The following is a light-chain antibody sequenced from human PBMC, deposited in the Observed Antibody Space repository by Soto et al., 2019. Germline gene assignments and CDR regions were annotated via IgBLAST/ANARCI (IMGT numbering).Light chain of an antibody. Sequence: QSALAQPPSASGSPGQSVTISCTGTSSDVGGHNYVSWYQQHPGKAPKLMIYEVTQRPSGVPDRFSGSKSGNTASLTVSGLQAEDEADYYCCSYAGNNNVFETGTKVTVL. J-gene: IGLJ1*01. CDR3: CSYAGNNNV. V-gene: IGLV2-8*01. CDR2: EVT. CDR1: SSDVGGHNY.